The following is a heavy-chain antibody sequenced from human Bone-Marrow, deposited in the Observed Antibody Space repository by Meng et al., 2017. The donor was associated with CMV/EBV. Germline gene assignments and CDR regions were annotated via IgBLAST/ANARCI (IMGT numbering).Heavy chain of an antibody. Sequence: SETLSLTCTVSGGSISSYYWSWIRQPPGKGLEWIGEINHSGSTNYNPSLKSRVTISVDTSTSTVYMELSSLRSEDTAVYYCARSFYDFWSGYYGWFDPWGQGTLVTVSS. V-gene: IGHV4-59*01. D-gene: IGHD3-3*01. J-gene: IGHJ5*02. CDR1: GGSISSYY. CDR3: ARSFYDFWSGYYGWFDP. CDR2: INHSGST.